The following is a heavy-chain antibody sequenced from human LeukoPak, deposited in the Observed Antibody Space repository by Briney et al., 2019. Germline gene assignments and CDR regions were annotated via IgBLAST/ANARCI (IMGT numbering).Heavy chain of an antibody. Sequence: ASVKVSCKASGYIFTGYYLHWVRQAPGQGLQWMGWINPSSGGTNYAQKFQGRVTMTRDTSISTAYTELSRLRSEGTAVYFCARGTGEGYTYGRYYFDYWGQGTLVTVSS. V-gene: IGHV1-2*02. CDR3: ARGTGEGYTYGRYYFDY. CDR2: INPSSGGT. CDR1: GYIFTGYY. D-gene: IGHD5-18*01. J-gene: IGHJ4*02.